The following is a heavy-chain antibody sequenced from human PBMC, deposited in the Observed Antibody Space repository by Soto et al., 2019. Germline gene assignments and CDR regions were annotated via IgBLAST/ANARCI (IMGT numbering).Heavy chain of an antibody. Sequence: GGALRLSCAASGVTFSNYAMTWVRQAPGKGLEWVSGISGSGGTTFYAGSVKGRFAISRDNSKNTLYLQVNSLRAEDTAVYYCALRYCSRTTCPPLNSYFYMDVWGKGTTVTVSS. CDR3: ALRYCSRTTCPPLNSYFYMDV. D-gene: IGHD2-2*01. V-gene: IGHV3-23*01. CDR1: GVTFSNYA. CDR2: ISGSGGTT. J-gene: IGHJ6*03.